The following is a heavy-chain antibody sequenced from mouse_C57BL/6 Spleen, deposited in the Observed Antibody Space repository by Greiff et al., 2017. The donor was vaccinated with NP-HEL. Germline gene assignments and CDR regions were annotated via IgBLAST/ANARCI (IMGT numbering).Heavy chain of an antibody. Sequence: EVKVEESGGGLVQPGGSMKLSCVASGFTFSNYWMNWVRQSPEKGLEWVAQIRLKSDNYATHYAESVKGRFTISRDDSKSSVYLQMNNLRAEDTGIYYCTIYYYGSKPGFWGTGTTVTVSS. CDR1: GFTFSNYW. CDR3: TIYYYGSKPGF. CDR2: IRLKSDNYAT. J-gene: IGHJ1*03. D-gene: IGHD1-1*01. V-gene: IGHV6-3*01.